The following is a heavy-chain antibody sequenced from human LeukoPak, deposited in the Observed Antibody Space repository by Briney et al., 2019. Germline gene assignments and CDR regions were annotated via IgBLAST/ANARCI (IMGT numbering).Heavy chain of an antibody. CDR1: GYTFTSYD. J-gene: IGHJ3*02. CDR3: ASKVVVTDDAFDI. CDR2: MNPNSGNT. V-gene: IGHV1-8*03. Sequence: ASVKVSCKASGYTFTSYDINWVRQATGQGLEWMGSMNPNSGNTDYAQTFQGRVTITRNTSISTAYMELSSLRSEDTAVYYCASKVVVTDDAFDIWGQGTMVTVSS. D-gene: IGHD2-15*01.